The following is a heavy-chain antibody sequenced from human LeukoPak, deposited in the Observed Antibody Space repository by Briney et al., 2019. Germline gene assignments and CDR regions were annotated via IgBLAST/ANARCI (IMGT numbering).Heavy chain of an antibody. CDR3: ARASYYYDSSGYPGYYFDY. V-gene: IGHV1-2*02. J-gene: IGHJ4*02. D-gene: IGHD3-22*01. Sequence: GASVKVSCKASGSTFTDYYMHWVRQAPGQGLEWMGWINPNSGGTNYAQKFQGRVTMTRDTSISTAYMELSRLRSDDTAVYYCARASYYYDSSGYPGYYFDYWGQGTLVTVSS. CDR2: INPNSGGT. CDR1: GSTFTDYY.